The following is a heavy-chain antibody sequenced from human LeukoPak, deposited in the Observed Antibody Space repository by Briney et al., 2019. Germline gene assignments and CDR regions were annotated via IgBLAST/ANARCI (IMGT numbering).Heavy chain of an antibody. CDR1: RFTFDDWT. V-gene: IGHV3-43*01. D-gene: IGHD3-10*01. CDR3: AKSAGDRFDS. Sequence: GGSLRLSCVAPRFTFDDWTMHWVRQAPGKGLEWLSRINWDGYKAYYADSVKGRFTISRDNSKRSLYLEMKSLRIEDTAFYYCAKSAGDRFDSWGQGTLVTVSS. J-gene: IGHJ4*02. CDR2: INWDGYKA.